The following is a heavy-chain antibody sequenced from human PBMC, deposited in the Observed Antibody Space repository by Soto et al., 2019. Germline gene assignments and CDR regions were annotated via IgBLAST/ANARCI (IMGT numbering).Heavy chain of an antibody. D-gene: IGHD2-15*01. CDR2: IYYSGST. CDR1: GGSISSSSYY. V-gene: IGHV4-39*01. CDR3: ARPYCSGGSCYSEDNWFDP. Sequence: PSETLSLTCTVSGGSISSSSYYWGWIRQPPGKGLEWIGSIYYSGSTYYNPSLKSRVTISVDTSKNQFSLKLSSVTAADTAVYYCARPYCSGGSCYSEDNWFDPWGQGTLVTAPQ. J-gene: IGHJ5*02.